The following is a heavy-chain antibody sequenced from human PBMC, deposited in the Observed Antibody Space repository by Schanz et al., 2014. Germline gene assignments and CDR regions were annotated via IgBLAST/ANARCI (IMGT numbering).Heavy chain of an antibody. CDR2: IEFDGIKK. Sequence: QVQLLESGGGVVQPGGSLRLSCAASGFTFRDFGLHWVRQAPGKGLEWVSFIEFDGIKKFYADSVKGRFTIARDNSKNTLYLQMNSLRDEDTALYFCATDYSGGGCHIWGQGTMVTVSS. J-gene: IGHJ3*02. V-gene: IGHV3-30*02. D-gene: IGHD6-19*01. CDR3: ATDYSGGGCHI. CDR1: GFTFRDFG.